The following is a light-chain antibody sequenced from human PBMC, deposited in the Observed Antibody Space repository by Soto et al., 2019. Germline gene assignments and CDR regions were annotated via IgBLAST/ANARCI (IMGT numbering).Light chain of an antibody. Sequence: VVMTQSPLSLPVTLGQPASISCRSSQSLVYSDGNTSLNLFQQRPVQSPRRLIYKVSKRGSGVIDRCCGSGTGTDYTLKISSVEAEDVGVYYCIQGTRWPPYTFGPGTKVDIK. CDR3: IQGTRWPPYT. J-gene: IGKJ3*01. CDR2: KVS. CDR1: QSLVYSDGNTS. V-gene: IGKV2-30*01.